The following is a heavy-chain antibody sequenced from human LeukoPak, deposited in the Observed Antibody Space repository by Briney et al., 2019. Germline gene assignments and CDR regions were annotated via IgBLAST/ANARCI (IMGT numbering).Heavy chain of an antibody. D-gene: IGHD5-18*01. CDR2: IYPGDSDT. J-gene: IGHJ3*02. CDR1: GYSFTSYW. Sequence: GESLKISCKGFGYSFTSYWIGWVRQMPGKGLEWMGIIYPGDSDTRYSPSFQGQVTISADKSISTAYLQWSSLKASDTAMYYCARHVSGVDTAMSKALPGAFDIWGQGTMVTVSS. V-gene: IGHV5-51*01. CDR3: ARHVSGVDTAMSKALPGAFDI.